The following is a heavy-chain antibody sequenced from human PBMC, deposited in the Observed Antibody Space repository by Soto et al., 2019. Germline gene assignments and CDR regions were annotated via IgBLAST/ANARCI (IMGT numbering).Heavy chain of an antibody. V-gene: IGHV1-69*13. CDR3: ARVPYSSSWYVFGPLDP. CDR1: GGTFSSFA. Sequence: SVKVSCKASGGTFSSFAISWVRQAPGQGLEWMGGIIPIFGTANYAQKFQGRVTITADESTSTAYMELSSLRSEDTAVYYCARVPYSSSWYVFGPLDPWGQGTLVTVSS. J-gene: IGHJ5*02. D-gene: IGHD6-13*01. CDR2: IIPIFGTA.